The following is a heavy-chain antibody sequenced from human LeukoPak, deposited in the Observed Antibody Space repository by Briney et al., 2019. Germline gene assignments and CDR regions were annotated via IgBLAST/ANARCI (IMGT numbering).Heavy chain of an antibody. Sequence: GGSLRLSCAASGFTLSSYSMNWVRQAPGKGLEWVSSISSSSSYIYYADSVKGRFTISRDNAKNSLYLQMNSLRAEDTAVYYCAREKGYCSSTSCYVEPDNWFDPWGQGTLVTVSS. D-gene: IGHD2-2*01. CDR3: AREKGYCSSTSCYVEPDNWFDP. J-gene: IGHJ5*02. CDR2: ISSSSSYI. V-gene: IGHV3-21*01. CDR1: GFTLSSYS.